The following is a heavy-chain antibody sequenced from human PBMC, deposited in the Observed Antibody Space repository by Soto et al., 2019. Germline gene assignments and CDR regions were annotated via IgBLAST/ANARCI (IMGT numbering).Heavy chain of an antibody. D-gene: IGHD5-18*01. CDR3: AKGDKAMVTPYFDY. Sequence: QVQLVESVGGVVQPGRSLRLSCAASGFTFSSYGMHWVRQAPGKGLEWVAVISYDGSNKYYADSVKGRFTISRDNSKNTLYLQMNRLRAEDTAVYYCAKGDKAMVTPYFDYWGQGTLVTVSS. CDR2: ISYDGSNK. CDR1: GFTFSSYG. J-gene: IGHJ4*02. V-gene: IGHV3-30*18.